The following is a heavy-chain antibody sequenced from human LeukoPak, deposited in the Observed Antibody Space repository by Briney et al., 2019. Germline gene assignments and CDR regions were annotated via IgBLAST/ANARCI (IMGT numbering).Heavy chain of an antibody. D-gene: IGHD3-22*01. CDR2: ISSSSSYL. Sequence: AGGSLRLSCAASGFTFSSYSMNWVRQAPGKGLEWVSSISSSSSYLYYADSVKGRFTISRDNAKNSLYLQMNSLRAEDTAVYYCARIRGIVVAGGAFDIWGQGTMVTVSS. V-gene: IGHV3-21*01. CDR3: ARIRGIVVAGGAFDI. CDR1: GFTFSSYS. J-gene: IGHJ3*02.